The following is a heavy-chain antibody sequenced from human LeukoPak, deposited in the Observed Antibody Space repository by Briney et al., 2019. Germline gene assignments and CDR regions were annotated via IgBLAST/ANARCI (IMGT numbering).Heavy chain of an antibody. J-gene: IGHJ5*02. CDR3: ARRGLRVVVVPAAFDP. CDR2: INHSGST. V-gene: IGHV4-34*01. CDR1: GGSFSGYY. Sequence: SETLSLTCAVYGGSFSGYYWSRIRQPPGKGLEWIGEINHSGSTNYNPSLKSRVTISVDTSKNQFSLKLSSVTAADTAVYYCARRGLRVVVVPAAFDPWGQGTLVTVSS. D-gene: IGHD2-2*01.